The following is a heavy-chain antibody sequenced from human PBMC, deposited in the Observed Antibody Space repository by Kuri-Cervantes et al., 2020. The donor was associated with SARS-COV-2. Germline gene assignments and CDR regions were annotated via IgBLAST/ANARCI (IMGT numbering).Heavy chain of an antibody. CDR3: ARDPTQLGYCSSTSCYGNDY. V-gene: IGHV3-13*04. J-gene: IGHJ4*02. Sequence: GESLKISCAASGFNFSYFDIHWVRQATGEGLECVSSIGCVGDRYFPGSVKGRFTISGEDAKDSLYLQMNSLRAEDTAVYYCARDPTQLGYCSSTSCYGNDYWGQGTLVTVSS. CDR1: GFNFSYFD. D-gene: IGHD2-2*01. CDR2: IGCVGDR.